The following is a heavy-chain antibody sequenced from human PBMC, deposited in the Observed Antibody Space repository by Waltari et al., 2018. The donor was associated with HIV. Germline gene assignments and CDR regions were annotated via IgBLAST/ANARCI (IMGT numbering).Heavy chain of an antibody. CDR2: ISSSSSYI. CDR1: GFTFSTYS. D-gene: IGHD3-22*01. V-gene: IGHV3-21*01. CDR3: ARDDDYYDSSGYHF. J-gene: IGHJ4*02. Sequence: EVQLVASGGGLLKPGGSLRISCAASGFTFSTYSRTWVRQAPGKGLEWVSSISSSSSYIYYADSVKGRFTISRDNAKNSLYLQMNSLRAEDTAVYYCARDDDYYDSSGYHFWGQGTLVTVSS.